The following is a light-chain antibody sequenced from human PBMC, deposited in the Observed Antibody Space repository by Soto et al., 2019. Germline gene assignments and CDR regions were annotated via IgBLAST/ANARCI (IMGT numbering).Light chain of an antibody. Sequence: DIVMTQSPLYLPVTPGETASISCRSSQSLLHSNGYNYLDWYLQKPGQSPQLLIYLGSNRASGVPDRFSGSGSGTDFTLKISRVEAEDVGVYYCMQALQTPPTFGQGTKLEIK. CDR2: LGS. CDR3: MQALQTPPT. J-gene: IGKJ2*01. V-gene: IGKV2-28*01. CDR1: QSLLHSNGYNY.